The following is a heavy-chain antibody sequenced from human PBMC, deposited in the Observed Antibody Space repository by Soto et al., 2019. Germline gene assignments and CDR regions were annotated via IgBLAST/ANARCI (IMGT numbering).Heavy chain of an antibody. CDR3: VKCGGNMDIQFVNNWFAL. CDR2: ISSNGGST. D-gene: IGHD3-16*01. CDR1: GFIFNNFC. V-gene: IGHV3-64D*06. Sequence: GGSLRLSCSASGFIFNNFCMNWVRQAPGKGLEYVSVISSNGGSTYYADSVKGRFIISRDNSKSTLFLQMSSLRVEDTAVYYCVKCGGNMDIQFVNNWFALW. J-gene: IGHJ5*02.